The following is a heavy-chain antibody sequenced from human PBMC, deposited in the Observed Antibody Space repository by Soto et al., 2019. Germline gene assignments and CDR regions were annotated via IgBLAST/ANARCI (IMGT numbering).Heavy chain of an antibody. CDR1: GFTFSSYA. D-gene: IGHD1-26*01. Sequence: SCAASGFTFSSYAMNWVRQAPGKGLEWVAVISYDGSNKYYADSVKGRFTISRDNSKNTLYLQMNSLRAEDTAVYYCARGRLGPDSAHYYYGMDVWGQGTTVTVSS. CDR2: ISYDGSNK. V-gene: IGHV3-30-3*01. J-gene: IGHJ6*02. CDR3: ARGRLGPDSAHYYYGMDV.